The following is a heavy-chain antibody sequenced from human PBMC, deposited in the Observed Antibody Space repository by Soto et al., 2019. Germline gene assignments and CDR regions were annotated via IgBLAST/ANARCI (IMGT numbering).Heavy chain of an antibody. J-gene: IGHJ6*02. V-gene: IGHV1-46*01. CDR2: INPSGGST. Sequence: ASVKVSCTASGYTFTSYYMHWVRQAPGQGLEWMGIINPSGGSTSYAQKFQGRVTMTRDTSTSTVYMELSSLRSEDTAVYYCARAPEYTAARPHYYYGMDVWGQGTTVTVSS. CDR1: GYTFTSYY. CDR3: ARAPEYTAARPHYYYGMDV. D-gene: IGHD6-6*01.